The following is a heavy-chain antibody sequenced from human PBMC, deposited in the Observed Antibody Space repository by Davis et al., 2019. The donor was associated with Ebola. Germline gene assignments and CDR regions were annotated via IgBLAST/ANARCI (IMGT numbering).Heavy chain of an antibody. D-gene: IGHD2-2*01. CDR3: ARGGIPSQLLLGDEAIHYYYGMDV. CDR1: GGSISSGDYY. Sequence: TLSLTCTVSGGSISSGDYYWSWIRQPPGKGLEWIGYIYYSGSTYYNPSLKSRVTISVDTSKNQFSLKLSSVTAADTAVYYCARGGIPSQLLLGDEAIHYYYGMDVWGQGTTVTVSS. V-gene: IGHV4-30-4*01. CDR2: IYYSGST. J-gene: IGHJ6*02.